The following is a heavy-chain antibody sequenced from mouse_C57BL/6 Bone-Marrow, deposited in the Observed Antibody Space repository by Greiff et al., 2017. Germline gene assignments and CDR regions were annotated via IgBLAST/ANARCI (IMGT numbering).Heavy chain of an antibody. CDR1: GYTFTDYY. V-gene: IGHV1-26*01. CDR2: INPNNGGT. CDR3: ARDAPDY. Sequence: VQLQQSGPELVKPGASVKISCKASGYTFTDYYMNWVKQSHGKSLEWIGDINPNNGGTSYNQKFKGKATLTVDKSSSTAYMELRSLTSEDSAVYYCARDAPDYWGQGTTLTVSS. J-gene: IGHJ2*01.